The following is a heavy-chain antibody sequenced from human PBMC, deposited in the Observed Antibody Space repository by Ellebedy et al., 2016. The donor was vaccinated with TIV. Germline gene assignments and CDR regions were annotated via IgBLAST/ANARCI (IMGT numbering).Heavy chain of an antibody. D-gene: IGHD2-2*01. CDR3: ARGDIVVVPAARYYYYYMDV. Sequence: SETLSLXXAVYGGSFSGYYWSWIRQPPGKGLEWIGEINHSGSTNYNPSLKSRVTISVDTSKNQFSLKLSSVTAADTAVYYCARGDIVVVPAARYYYYYMDVWGKGTTVTVSS. J-gene: IGHJ6*03. CDR2: INHSGST. V-gene: IGHV4-34*01. CDR1: GGSFSGYY.